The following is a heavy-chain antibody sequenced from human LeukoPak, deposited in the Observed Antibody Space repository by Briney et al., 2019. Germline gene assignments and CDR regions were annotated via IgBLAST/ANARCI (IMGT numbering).Heavy chain of an antibody. CDR2: INHSGST. Sequence: SETLSLTCAVYGGSFSGYYWGWIRQPPGKGLEWIGEINHSGSTNYNPSLKSRVTIPVDTSKNQFSLKLSSVTAADTAVYYCARVGYCSGGSCYLHGMDVWGKGTTVTVSS. J-gene: IGHJ6*04. V-gene: IGHV4-34*01. D-gene: IGHD2-15*01. CDR3: ARVGYCSGGSCYLHGMDV. CDR1: GGSFSGYY.